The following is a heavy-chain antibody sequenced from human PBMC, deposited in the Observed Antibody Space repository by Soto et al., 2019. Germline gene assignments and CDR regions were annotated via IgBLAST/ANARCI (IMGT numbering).Heavy chain of an antibody. CDR2: IFPRDSDT. CDR3: ARLGSLLQPIVY. CDR1: GYTFTNYW. D-gene: IGHD4-4*01. Sequence: PGESLKLSCQASGYTFTNYWVAWVRHLPGRGLEWVGLIFPRDSDTRYHSSFEGQVTISSDRSIATAYLQWTNLRASDSAIYFCARLGSLLQPIVYWGQGTPITVSS. V-gene: IGHV5-51*01. J-gene: IGHJ4*02.